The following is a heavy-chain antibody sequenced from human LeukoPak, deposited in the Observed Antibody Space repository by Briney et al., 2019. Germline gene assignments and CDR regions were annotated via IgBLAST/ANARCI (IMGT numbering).Heavy chain of an antibody. J-gene: IGHJ4*02. CDR2: IRYDGSNK. Sequence: PGGSLRLSCAASGFTFSTYWMIWVRQAPGKGLEGVAFIRYDGSNKYYADSVRGRFTISRDNSKNTLYMQMNRVRAEDTAIYYCAKAPVTSCRGAFCYPFYYWGQGTLVTVSS. D-gene: IGHD2-15*01. V-gene: IGHV3-30*02. CDR3: AKAPVTSCRGAFCYPFYY. CDR1: GFTFSTYW.